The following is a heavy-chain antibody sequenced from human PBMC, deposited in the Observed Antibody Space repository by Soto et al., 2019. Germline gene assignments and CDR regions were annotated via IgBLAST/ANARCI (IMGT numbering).Heavy chain of an antibody. Sequence: GGSLRLSCAASGFTFSSYAMSWVRQAPGKGLEWVSAISGSGGSTYYADSVKGRFTISRDNSKNTLYLQMNSLRAEDTAVYYCAKSAYTYDFWSGYYTVPFDYWGQGTLVTVSS. CDR2: ISGSGGST. V-gene: IGHV3-23*01. D-gene: IGHD3-3*01. CDR3: AKSAYTYDFWSGYYTVPFDY. CDR1: GFTFSSYA. J-gene: IGHJ4*02.